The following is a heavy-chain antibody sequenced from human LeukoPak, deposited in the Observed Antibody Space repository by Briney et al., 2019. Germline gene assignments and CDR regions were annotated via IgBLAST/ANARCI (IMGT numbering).Heavy chain of an antibody. V-gene: IGHV3-13*01. Sequence: GGSLRPSCVTSGFTFSSYAMHWVRQATGKGLEWVSAIGTAGDTFYPGSVKGRFTISRENAKNSLSLQMNSLRAEDTAVYYCVRQQTRHGNLDYWGQGTLVTVSS. D-gene: IGHD1/OR15-1a*01. CDR1: GFTFSSYA. J-gene: IGHJ4*02. CDR2: IGTAGDT. CDR3: VRQQTRHGNLDY.